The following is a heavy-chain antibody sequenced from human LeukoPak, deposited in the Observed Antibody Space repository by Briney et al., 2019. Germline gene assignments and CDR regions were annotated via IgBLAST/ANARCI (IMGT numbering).Heavy chain of an antibody. CDR1: GFTFSSYG. CDR3: AKDVLWFGELDY. D-gene: IGHD3-10*01. CDR2: ISYDGSNK. Sequence: AGGSLRLSCAASGFTFSSYGMHWVRQAPGKGLEWVAVISYDGSNKYYADSVKGRFTISRDNSKNTLYLQMNSLRAEDTAVYYCAKDVLWFGELDYWGQGTLVTVSS. V-gene: IGHV3-30*18. J-gene: IGHJ4*02.